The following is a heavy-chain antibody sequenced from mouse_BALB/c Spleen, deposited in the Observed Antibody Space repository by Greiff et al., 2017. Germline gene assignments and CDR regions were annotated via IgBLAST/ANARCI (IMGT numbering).Heavy chain of an antibody. V-gene: IGHV5-17*02. CDR1: GFTFSSFG. CDR2: ISSGSSTI. J-gene: IGHJ4*01. CDR3: ARNYRYDRGFYAMDY. Sequence: EVHLVESGGGLVQPGGSRKLSCAASGFTFSSFGMHWVRQAPEKGLEWVAYISSGSSTIYYADTVKGRFTISRDNPKNTLFLQMTSLRSEDTAMYYCARNYRYDRGFYAMDYWGQGTSVTVSS. D-gene: IGHD2-14*01.